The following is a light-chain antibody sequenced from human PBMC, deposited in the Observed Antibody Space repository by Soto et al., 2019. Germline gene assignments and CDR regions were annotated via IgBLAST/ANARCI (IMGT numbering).Light chain of an antibody. CDR1: QSISSW. Sequence: DIQMTQSPSTLSASVGDRVTITCRASQSISSWLAWYQQKPGKAPKLLIYDASSLESGVPSSFSGIGSGTEFTLTISSLQPDDFATYYCQQYSTYPWTFGQGTKVEI. CDR2: DAS. CDR3: QQYSTYPWT. V-gene: IGKV1-5*01. J-gene: IGKJ1*01.